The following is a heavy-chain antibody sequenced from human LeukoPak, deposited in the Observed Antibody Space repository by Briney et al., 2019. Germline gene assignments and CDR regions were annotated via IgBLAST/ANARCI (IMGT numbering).Heavy chain of an antibody. J-gene: IGHJ4*02. CDR1: GGSFSGYY. D-gene: IGHD1-26*01. Sequence: TPSETLSLTCAVYGGSFSGYYWSWIRQPLGKGLEWIGEINHSGSTNYNPSLKSRVTISVDTSKNQFSLKLSSVTAADTAVYYCASRRSPPRYYFDYWGQGTLVTVSS. CDR2: INHSGST. V-gene: IGHV4-34*01. CDR3: ASRRSPPRYYFDY.